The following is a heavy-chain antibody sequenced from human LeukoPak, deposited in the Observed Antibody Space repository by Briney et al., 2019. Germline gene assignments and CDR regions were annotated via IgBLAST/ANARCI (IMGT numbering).Heavy chain of an antibody. CDR3: ARDPFFGMGATDPSYFDY. Sequence: PGGSLRLSCAASGSTFSSYSMNWVRQAPGKGLEWVSSISSSSSYIYYADSVRGRFTISRDNAKNSLYLQMNSLRAEDTAVYYCARDPFFGMGATDPSYFDYWGQGTLVTVSS. CDR2: ISSSSSYI. V-gene: IGHV3-21*01. D-gene: IGHD1-26*01. CDR1: GSTFSSYS. J-gene: IGHJ4*02.